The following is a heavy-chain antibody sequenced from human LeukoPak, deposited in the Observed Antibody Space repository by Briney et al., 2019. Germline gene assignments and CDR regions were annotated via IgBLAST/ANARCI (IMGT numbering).Heavy chain of an antibody. J-gene: IGHJ4*02. CDR3: ASPYCCSTSCYGY. D-gene: IGHD2-2*01. CDR2: INHSGST. CDR1: GGSFSGYY. V-gene: IGHV4-34*01. Sequence: SETLSLTCAVYGGSFSGYYWSWIRQPPGKGLEWIGEINHSGSTNYNPSLKSRVTISVDTSKNQFSLKLSSVTAADTAVYYCASPYCCSTSCYGYWGQGTLVTVSS.